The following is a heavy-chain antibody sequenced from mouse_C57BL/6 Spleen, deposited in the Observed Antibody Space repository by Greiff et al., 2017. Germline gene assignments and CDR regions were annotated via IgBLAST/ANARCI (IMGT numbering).Heavy chain of an antibody. J-gene: IGHJ4*01. V-gene: IGHV5-12*01. CDR2: ISNGGGST. CDR1: GFPFSDYY. CDR3: ARHGGTGAMDY. Sequence: EVNLVESGGGLVQPGGSLKLSCAASGFPFSDYYMYWVRQTPEKRLEWVAYISNGGGSTYYPDTVKGRFTIARDNAKNTLYLQMSRLKSEDTAMYYCARHGGTGAMDYWGQGTSVTVSS. D-gene: IGHD3-3*01.